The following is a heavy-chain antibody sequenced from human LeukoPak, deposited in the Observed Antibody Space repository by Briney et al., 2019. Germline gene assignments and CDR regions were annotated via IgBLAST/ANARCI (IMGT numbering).Heavy chain of an antibody. J-gene: IGHJ6*04. V-gene: IGHV1-69*13. Sequence: ASVKVSYKASGGTFSSYAISWVRQAPGQGLEWMGGIIPIFGTANYAQKFQGRVTITADESTSTAYMELSSLRSEDTAVYYCARGVENYYYGMDVWGKGTTVTVSS. CDR3: ARGVENYYYGMDV. CDR2: IIPIFGTA. CDR1: GGTFSSYA.